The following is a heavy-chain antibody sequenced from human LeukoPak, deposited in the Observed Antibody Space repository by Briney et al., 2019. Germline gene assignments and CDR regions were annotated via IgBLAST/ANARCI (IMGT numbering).Heavy chain of an antibody. Sequence: SETLSLTCTVSGGSISSGGYYWSWIRRPPGKGLEWIGYIYHSGSTYYNPSLKSRVTISVDRSKNQFSLKLSSVTAADTAVYYCALRVGELEYFQHWGQGTLVTVSS. CDR3: ALRVGELEYFQH. CDR2: IYHSGST. CDR1: GGSISSGGYY. D-gene: IGHD3-10*01. V-gene: IGHV4-30-2*01. J-gene: IGHJ1*01.